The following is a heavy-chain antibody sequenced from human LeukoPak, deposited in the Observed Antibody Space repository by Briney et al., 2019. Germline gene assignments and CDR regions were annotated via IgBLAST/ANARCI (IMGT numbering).Heavy chain of an antibody. CDR1: GFTFSSYA. CDR2: ICGNGDNT. D-gene: IGHD6-19*01. CDR3: AEDRSSGWYQWDS. J-gene: IGHJ4*02. Sequence: PGGSLRLSCAASGFTFSSYAMSWVRQAPGKGLKWVSGICGNGDNTYYADSVKGRFTISRDNSKNMLYLQMDSLRSEDAAVYYCAEDRSSGWYQWDSWGQGTLVTVSS. V-gene: IGHV3-23*01.